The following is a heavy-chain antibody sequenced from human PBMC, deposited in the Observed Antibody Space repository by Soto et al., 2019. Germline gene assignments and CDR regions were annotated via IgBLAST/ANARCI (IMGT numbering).Heavy chain of an antibody. Sequence: QITLKESGPTLVKPTQTLTLTCTFSGLSLSTIGEGVGWIRQPPGKALEWLALVYWDDDKRYSPSLKSRLTITKDTSVNQVVLTMTNMGPVDTATYYCVQTRCGGDCLQSDSSHSYYGLDVWGQGTTVTVSS. CDR3: VQTRCGGDCLQSDSSHSYYGLDV. J-gene: IGHJ6*02. CDR1: GLSLSTIGEG. V-gene: IGHV2-5*02. CDR2: VYWDDDK. D-gene: IGHD2-21*02.